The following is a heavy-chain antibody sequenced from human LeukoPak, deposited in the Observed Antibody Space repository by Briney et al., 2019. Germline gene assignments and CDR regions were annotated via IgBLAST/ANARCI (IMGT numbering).Heavy chain of an antibody. CDR1: GGSISSYY. D-gene: IGHD3-22*01. J-gene: IGHJ3*02. V-gene: IGHV4-4*07. CDR2: IYTSGST. CDR3: ARKTYDSSGLIPHPGVFDI. Sequence: SETLSLTCTVSGGSISSYYWSWIRQPAGKGLEWIGRIYTSGSTNYNPSLKSRVTILVEKSKNQFSLKLSSVTAADTAVYYCARKTYDSSGLIPHPGVFDIWGQGTMVTVSS.